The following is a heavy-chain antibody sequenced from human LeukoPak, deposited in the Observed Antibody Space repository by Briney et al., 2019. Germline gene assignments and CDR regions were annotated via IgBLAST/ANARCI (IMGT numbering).Heavy chain of an antibody. V-gene: IGHV3-66*01. CDR3: ARGGGDRSRYYGMDV. J-gene: IGHJ6*02. CDR2: IYTGGKT. Sequence: PTGGSLRLSCAASGFTVSSYYMTWVRRAPGKGLEWVSVIYTGGKTYSADSVKGRFTISRDHSKNTLYLQMNSLRAEDTAVYYCARGGGDRSRYYGMDVWGQGTTVTVSS. CDR1: GFTVSSYY. D-gene: IGHD2-21*01.